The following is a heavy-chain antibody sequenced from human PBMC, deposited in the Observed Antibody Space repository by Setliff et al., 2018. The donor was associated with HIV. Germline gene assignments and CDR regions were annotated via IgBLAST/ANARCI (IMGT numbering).Heavy chain of an antibody. CDR3: ARDGSLYSSGWYFDY. J-gene: IGHJ4*02. D-gene: IGHD6-19*01. V-gene: IGHV1-18*01. CDR1: GYTFTSYG. CDR2: ISASNGNT. Sequence: ASVKVSCKASGYTFTSYGISWVRQAPGQGLEWMGWISASNGNTNYAQKIQGRVTMTTDTSTSAAYMELRSLRSDDTAVYYCARDGSLYSSGWYFDYWGQGTQVTVS.